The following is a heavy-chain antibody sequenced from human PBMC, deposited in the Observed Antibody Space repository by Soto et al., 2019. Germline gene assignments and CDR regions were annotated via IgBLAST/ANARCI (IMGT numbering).Heavy chain of an antibody. J-gene: IGHJ4*02. D-gene: IGHD3-10*01. CDR2: IYHTGIS. CDR1: GGSISSGGSS. Sequence: QLQLQESGSGLVKPSQTLSLTCAVSGGSISSGGSSWSWIRQPPGKGLEWIGHIYHTGISYYSPSLKGRLTISPDRSKNQFSLRLNSVTAADTAVYFCARLNVGDHHILDYWGQGTLVTVSS. CDR3: ARLNVGDHHILDY. V-gene: IGHV4-30-2*01.